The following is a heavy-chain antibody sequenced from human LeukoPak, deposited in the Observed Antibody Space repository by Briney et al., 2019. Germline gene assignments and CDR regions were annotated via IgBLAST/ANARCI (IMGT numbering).Heavy chain of an antibody. Sequence: SGPTLVKPTQTLTLTCTFSGFSLSTSGVGVGWIRQPPGKALEWLAHIYWNDDKRYSPSLKSRLTITKDTSKNQVVLTVTNMDPVDTATYYCAHSNPDWSGYYRGPYYFDYWGQGTLVTVSS. CDR1: GFSLSTSGVG. CDR2: IYWNDDK. CDR3: AHSNPDWSGYYRGPYYFDY. J-gene: IGHJ4*02. V-gene: IGHV2-5*01. D-gene: IGHD3-3*01.